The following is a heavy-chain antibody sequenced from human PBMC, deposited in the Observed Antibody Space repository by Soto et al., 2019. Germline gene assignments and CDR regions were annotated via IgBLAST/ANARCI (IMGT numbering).Heavy chain of an antibody. CDR2: ISGSGGST. CDR1: GFTFSSYA. J-gene: IGHJ4*02. Sequence: EVQLLESGGGLVQPGGSLRLSCAASGFTFSSYAMSWVRQAPGKGLEWVSAISGSGGSTYYADSVKGRFTISRDNSKXXXXXXXXXXXXXXXXXXYCAKETLTCSGGSCYTDLDYWGQGTLVTVSS. D-gene: IGHD2-15*01. V-gene: IGHV3-23*01. CDR3: AKETLTCSGGSCYTDLDY.